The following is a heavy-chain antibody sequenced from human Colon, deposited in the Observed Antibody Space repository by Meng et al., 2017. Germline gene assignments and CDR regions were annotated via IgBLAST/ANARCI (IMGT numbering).Heavy chain of an antibody. D-gene: IGHD3/OR15-3a*01. CDR2: TYKGRST. J-gene: IGHJ5*02. CDR1: GASADSGSYH. CDR3: IAYMVGRGGLGS. Sequence: QVQLQESGPGLGKPSETLSRTRTVSGASADSGSYHWSWVRQPPGKGLECIGYTYKGRSTYYNPSLKSRVSMSEDTSKNQFSLTLNSVTAADTGVYYCIAYMVGRGGLGSWGQGTLVTVSS. V-gene: IGHV4-30-4*01.